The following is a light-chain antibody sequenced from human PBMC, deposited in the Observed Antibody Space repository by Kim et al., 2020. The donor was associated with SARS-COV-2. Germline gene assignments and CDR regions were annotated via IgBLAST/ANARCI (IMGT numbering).Light chain of an antibody. CDR2: GAS. V-gene: IGKV3-20*01. J-gene: IGKJ4*01. Sequence: EIVLTQSPGTLSLSPGERATLSCRASQSVSSSYLAWYQQKPGQAPRLLIYGASSRATGIPDRFSGSGSGTDFTLTISRLEPEEFAVYYWQQYGSSPLTFGGGTKVDIK. CDR1: QSVSSSY. CDR3: QQYGSSPLT.